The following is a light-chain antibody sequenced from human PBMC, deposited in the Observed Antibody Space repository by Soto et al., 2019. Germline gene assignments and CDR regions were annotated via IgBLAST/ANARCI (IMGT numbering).Light chain of an antibody. Sequence: QSALTQPPSASGSPGQSVTISCAGTSSDIGLYNYVSWYQHHPGKAPRPIIYGVSKRPSGVPDRFSGSKSGNTASLTVPGLQAEDEADYYCSSYAGDINVDVFGGGTKLTVL. J-gene: IGLJ3*02. CDR2: GVS. CDR3: SSYAGDINVDV. V-gene: IGLV2-8*01. CDR1: SSDIGLYNY.